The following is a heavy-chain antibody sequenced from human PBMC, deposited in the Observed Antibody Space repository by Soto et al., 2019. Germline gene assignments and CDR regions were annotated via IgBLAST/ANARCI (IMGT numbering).Heavy chain of an antibody. D-gene: IGHD2-15*01. V-gene: IGHV3-21*01. CDR1: GFNFNIYN. CDR2: ISSRSTYI. CDR3: ARDGGSSSSYGMDV. J-gene: IGHJ6*02. Sequence: PGGSLRLSCAASGFNFNIYNVYWVRQAPGKGLEWVSSISSRSTYINYADSVRGRFTISRDNAKNSLYLQMSSLRAEDTAVYYCARDGGSSSSYGMDVWGQGTTVTVSS.